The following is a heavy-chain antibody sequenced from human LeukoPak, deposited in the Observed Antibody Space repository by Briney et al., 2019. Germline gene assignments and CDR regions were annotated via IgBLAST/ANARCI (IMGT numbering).Heavy chain of an antibody. CDR2: ISGSGGST. CDR1: GFTFSSYA. CDR3: AKVAYSSSWYYYYCYMDV. V-gene: IGHV3-23*01. J-gene: IGHJ6*03. Sequence: PGGSLRLSCAASGFTFSSYAMSWVRQAPGEGLEWVSAISGSGGSTYYADSVKGRFTISRGNSKNSLYLQMNSLRTEDTALYYCAKVAYSSSWYYYYCYMDVWGKGTTVTVSS. D-gene: IGHD6-13*01.